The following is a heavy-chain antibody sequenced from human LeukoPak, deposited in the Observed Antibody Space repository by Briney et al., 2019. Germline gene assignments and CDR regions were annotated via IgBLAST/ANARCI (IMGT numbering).Heavy chain of an antibody. CDR2: IYHSGST. J-gene: IGHJ5*02. D-gene: IGHD3-3*01. V-gene: IGHV4-38-2*02. CDR1: HYSISSGYY. Sequence: SETLSLTCTVPHYSISSGYYWGWIRQPPEKGLEWIGSIYHSGSTFYNPALKSRVTISVDTSKNQFSLKLNSVTAADTAVYYCARVPHGETIFGVVLYWFDPWGQGTLVTVFS. CDR3: ARVPHGETIFGVVLYWFDP.